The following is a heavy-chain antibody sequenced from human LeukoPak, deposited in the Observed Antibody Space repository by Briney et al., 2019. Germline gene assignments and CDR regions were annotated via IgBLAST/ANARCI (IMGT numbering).Heavy chain of an antibody. CDR2: ISGSSLSA. Sequence: GGALRLSCAASGFTFSSYAMGWVRQAPGKGLEWVSVISGSSLSAYYADSVKGRFTISRDNSKNTLYLQMNSLRVEDTAVYYCAKDPCTDGVCYTSSYYGMDVWGLGTTVTVSS. CDR3: AKDPCTDGVCYTSSYYGMDV. V-gene: IGHV3-23*01. D-gene: IGHD2-8*01. CDR1: GFTFSSYA. J-gene: IGHJ6*02.